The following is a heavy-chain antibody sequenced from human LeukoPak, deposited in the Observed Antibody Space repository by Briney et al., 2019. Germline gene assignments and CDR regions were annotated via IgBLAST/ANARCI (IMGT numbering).Heavy chain of an antibody. CDR2: INHSGST. CDR3: ARVGYYYDSSGYYYAFDY. V-gene: IGHV4-34*01. Sequence: KPSETLSLTCAVYGGSFSGYYWSWIRQPPGKGLEWIGEINHSGSTNYNPSLKSRVTISVDTSKNQFSPKLSSVTAADTAVYYCARVGYYYDSSGYYYAFDYWGQGTLVTVSS. J-gene: IGHJ4*02. D-gene: IGHD3-22*01. CDR1: GGSFSGYY.